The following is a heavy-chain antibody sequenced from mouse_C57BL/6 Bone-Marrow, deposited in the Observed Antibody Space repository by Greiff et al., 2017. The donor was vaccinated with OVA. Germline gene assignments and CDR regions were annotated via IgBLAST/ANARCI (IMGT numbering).Heavy chain of an antibody. CDR1: GYAFSSSW. CDR2: IYPGDGDT. J-gene: IGHJ4*01. D-gene: IGHD1-1*02. Sequence: QVQLQQSGPELVKPGASVKISCKASGYAFSSSWMNWVKQRPGKGLEWIGRIYPGDGDTNYNGKFKGKATLTADKSSSTAYMQLSSLTSEDSAVYYCAREVLSIRPMDYWGQGTSVTVSS. CDR3: AREVLSIRPMDY. V-gene: IGHV1-82*01.